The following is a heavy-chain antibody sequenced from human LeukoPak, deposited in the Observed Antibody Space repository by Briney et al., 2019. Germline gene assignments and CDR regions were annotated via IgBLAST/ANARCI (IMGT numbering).Heavy chain of an antibody. CDR2: IKPDGSEK. Sequence: GGSLRLSCAGSGFTFSSHWIGWVRQAPGKGLEWVANIKPDGSEKSYVDSVRGRFTISRDNAKNSLYLQMNSLRAEDTAVYYCARSLTGVTSYWGQGTLVTVSS. CDR3: ARSLTGVTSY. J-gene: IGHJ4*02. D-gene: IGHD7-27*01. V-gene: IGHV3-7*01. CDR1: GFTFSSHW.